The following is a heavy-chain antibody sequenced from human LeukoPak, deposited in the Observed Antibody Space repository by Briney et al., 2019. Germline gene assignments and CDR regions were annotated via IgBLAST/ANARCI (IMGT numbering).Heavy chain of an antibody. Sequence: GASVKVSCKASGYTFTSYAMNWVRQAPGQGLEWMGWINPNSGGTNYAQKFQGRVTMTRDTSISTAYMELSRLRSDDTALYYYARGSSVAVLIHFYFYMDVWDKGTTVTVSS. CDR1: GYTFTSYA. D-gene: IGHD6-19*01. CDR3: ARGSSVAVLIHFYFYMDV. CDR2: INPNSGGT. V-gene: IGHV1-2*02. J-gene: IGHJ6*03.